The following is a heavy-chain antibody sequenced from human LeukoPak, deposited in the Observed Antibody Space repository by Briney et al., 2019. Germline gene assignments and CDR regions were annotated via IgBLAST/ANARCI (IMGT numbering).Heavy chain of an antibody. CDR3: ARVGGITMIVVLITDAFDI. Sequence: SETLSLTCTVSGVSISSSNSYWGWIRQPPGKGLEWIGSIYYSGNTYYNASLKSQVSISIDTSKNQFSLKLRSVTAADTAVYYCARVGGITMIVVLITDAFDIWGQGTMVTVSS. V-gene: IGHV4-39*07. J-gene: IGHJ3*02. CDR2: IYYSGNT. CDR1: GVSISSSNSY. D-gene: IGHD3-22*01.